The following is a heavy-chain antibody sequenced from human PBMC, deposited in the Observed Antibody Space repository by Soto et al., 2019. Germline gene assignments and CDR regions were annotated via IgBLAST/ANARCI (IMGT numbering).Heavy chain of an antibody. Sequence: QVQLVESGGGVVQPGRSLRLACAASGFTFSSYGMHWVRQAPGKGLEWVAVIWYDGSNKYYADSVKGRFTISRDNSKNTLYLQMTSLRAEDTAVYYCAREGTSGNFDYWGQGTLVTVSS. D-gene: IGHD1-26*01. CDR2: IWYDGSNK. J-gene: IGHJ4*02. CDR1: GFTFSSYG. V-gene: IGHV3-33*01. CDR3: AREGTSGNFDY.